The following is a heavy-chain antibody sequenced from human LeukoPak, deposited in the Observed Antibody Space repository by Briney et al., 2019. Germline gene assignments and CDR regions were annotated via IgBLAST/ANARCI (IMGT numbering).Heavy chain of an antibody. J-gene: IGHJ4*02. CDR2: VYYTGST. CDR3: ATHTGTYHSFDS. Sequence: SETLSLTCAVSGYSISSGYYWAWIRQPPGRGLEWIGYVYYTGSTDYNPSLKSRVTISLDTSKNQFSLKLRSVTAADTAVYYCATHTGTYHSFDSWGQGTLVTVSS. V-gene: IGHV4-38-2*01. CDR1: GYSISSGYY. D-gene: IGHD1-26*01.